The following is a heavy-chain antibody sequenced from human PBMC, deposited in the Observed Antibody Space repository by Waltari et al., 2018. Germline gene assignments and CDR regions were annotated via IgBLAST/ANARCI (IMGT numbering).Heavy chain of an antibody. V-gene: IGHV2-5*01. CDR3: AHSRGSVWQWLVQDRVGAFDI. D-gene: IGHD6-19*01. CDR1: GFSLSTSGVG. CDR2: IYWNDDK. J-gene: IGHJ3*02. Sequence: QITLKESGPTLVKPTQTLTLTCTFSGFSLSTSGVGVGWIRQPPGKALEWLALIYWNDDKRYSPSLKSRLTITKDTSKHQVVLTMTNMDPVDTATYYCAHSRGSVWQWLVQDRVGAFDIWGQGTMVTVSS.